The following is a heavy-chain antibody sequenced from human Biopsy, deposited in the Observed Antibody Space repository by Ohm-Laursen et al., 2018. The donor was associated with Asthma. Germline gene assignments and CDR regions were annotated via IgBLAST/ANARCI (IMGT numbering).Heavy chain of an antibody. CDR3: ARTYYDFLTGQVNDVFAI. J-gene: IGHJ3*02. V-gene: IGHV1-3*01. CDR2: INAGNGNT. D-gene: IGHD3-9*01. CDR1: GYTFINYA. Sequence: VSSVKVSCKASGYTFINYAIHWVRQAPGQRLEWMGWINAGNGNTKYSQKFQGRVTITRDTSASTAYMDLSSLRSEDTAVYYCARTYYDFLTGQVNDVFAIWGQGTMVTVS.